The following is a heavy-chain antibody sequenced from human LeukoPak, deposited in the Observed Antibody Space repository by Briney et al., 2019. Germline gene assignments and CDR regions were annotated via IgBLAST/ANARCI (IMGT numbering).Heavy chain of an antibody. V-gene: IGHV4-59*12. CDR1: GGSISSYY. CDR3: ARDAFPALEGNWFDP. CDR2: IYYSGST. Sequence: SETLSLTCTVSGGSISSYYWSWIRQPPGKGLEWIGYIYYSGSTYYNPSLKSRVTISVDTSKNQFSLKLSSVTAADTAVYYCARDAFPALEGNWFDPWGQGTLVTVSS. D-gene: IGHD3-16*01. J-gene: IGHJ5*02.